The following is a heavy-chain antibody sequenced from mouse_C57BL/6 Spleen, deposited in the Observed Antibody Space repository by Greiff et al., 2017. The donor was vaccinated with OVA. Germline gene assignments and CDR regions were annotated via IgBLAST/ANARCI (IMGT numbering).Heavy chain of an antibody. Sequence: QVQLQQPGAELVMPGASVKLSCKASGYTFTSYWMHWVKQRPGQGLEWIGEIDPSDSYPNYNQKFKGKSTLTVDKSSSTAYMQLSSLTSEDSAVYYCARKGGSSRYFDVWGTGTTVTVSS. CDR2: IDPSDSYP. V-gene: IGHV1-69*01. CDR3: ARKGGSSRYFDV. D-gene: IGHD1-1*01. J-gene: IGHJ1*03. CDR1: GYTFTSYW.